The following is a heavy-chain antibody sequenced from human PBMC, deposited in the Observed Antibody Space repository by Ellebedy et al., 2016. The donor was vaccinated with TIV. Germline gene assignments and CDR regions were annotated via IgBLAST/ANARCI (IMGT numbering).Heavy chain of an antibody. Sequence: MPSETLSLTCSVSGTVISRFYWSWIRQPPGKGLEWIGSISYGGSAYYNPPLKSRVTISVDTSKNQFSLKMTSVTAADTAVYYCARHPLEWLVGPTYFDYWGPGTLITVSS. CDR3: ARHPLEWLVGPTYFDY. CDR2: ISYGGSA. V-gene: IGHV4-59*05. D-gene: IGHD6-19*01. CDR1: GTVISRFY. J-gene: IGHJ4*02.